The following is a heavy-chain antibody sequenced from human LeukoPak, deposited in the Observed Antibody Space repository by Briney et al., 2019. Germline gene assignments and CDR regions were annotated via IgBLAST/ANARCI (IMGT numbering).Heavy chain of an antibody. D-gene: IGHD2-2*01. CDR3: ARAGGLYCSSTSCPFDY. Sequence: SETLSLTCAVSGGSISSSNWWSWVRQPPGKGLEWIGEIYHSGSTNYNPSLKSRVTISVDKSKNQFSLKLSSVTAADTAVYYCARAGGLYCSSTSCPFDYWGQGTLVTVPS. J-gene: IGHJ4*02. CDR1: GGSISSSNW. CDR2: IYHSGST. V-gene: IGHV4-4*02.